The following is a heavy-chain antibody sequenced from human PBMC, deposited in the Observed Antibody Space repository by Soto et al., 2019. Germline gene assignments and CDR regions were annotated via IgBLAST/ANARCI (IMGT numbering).Heavy chain of an antibody. D-gene: IGHD2-2*01. V-gene: IGHV4-4*07. Sequence: SETLSLTCSVSGGSINSYWRSWIRQPAGKGLEWIGRVYSSGTTDYNPSLNSRATMSVETSKNQFSLKLTSVTAADTAVYYCARDIGSYAYAEGYWGQGIQVTVSS. CDR1: GGSINSYW. CDR3: ARDIGSYAYAEGY. J-gene: IGHJ4*02. CDR2: VYSSGTT.